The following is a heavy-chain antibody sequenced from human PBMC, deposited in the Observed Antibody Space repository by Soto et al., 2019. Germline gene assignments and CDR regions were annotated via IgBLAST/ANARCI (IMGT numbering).Heavy chain of an antibody. V-gene: IGHV4-31*03. D-gene: IGHD7-27*01. CDR1: GDSIRGGGHY. CDR3: ARDTGLAPTVWGY. J-gene: IGHJ4*03. CDR2: AYHSGST. Sequence: QVQLQESGPGLVKPSQTLSLTCSVSGDSIRGGGHYWNWIRQFPGKGLEWIGYAYHSGSTHYNPYLWWRPTISIDTSKNQFSLGLISVTAADTALYYCARDTGLAPTVWGYWGHGNQVTISS.